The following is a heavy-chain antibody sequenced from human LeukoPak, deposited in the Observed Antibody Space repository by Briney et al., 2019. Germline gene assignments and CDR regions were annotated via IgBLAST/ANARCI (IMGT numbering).Heavy chain of an antibody. J-gene: IGHJ3*02. CDR1: GYTFTSYY. V-gene: IGHV1-46*01. Sequence: ASVKVSCKASGYTFTSYYMHWVRQAPGQGLDWMGIINPSGGSTSYAQKFQGRVTMTRDTYTSTVYMELSSLRSEDMAVYYCASRTTVTTRDAFDIWGQGTMVTVSS. D-gene: IGHD4-17*01. CDR2: INPSGGST. CDR3: ASRTTVTTRDAFDI.